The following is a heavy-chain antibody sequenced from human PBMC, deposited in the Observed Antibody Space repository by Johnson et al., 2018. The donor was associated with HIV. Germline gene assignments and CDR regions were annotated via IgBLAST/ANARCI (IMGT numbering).Heavy chain of an antibody. CDR2: IRYDGSNK. Sequence: VQLVESGGGLVKPGGSLRLSCAASGFSFGDYYMSWIRQAPGKGLEWVAFIRYDGSNKYYADSVKGRFTISRDNSKNMLYLQMNSRRADDTAVYYCTPKPYSSGWYGAFDIWGQGTMVTVSS. CDR1: GFSFGDYY. D-gene: IGHD6-13*01. V-gene: IGHV3-30*02. CDR3: TPKPYSSGWYGAFDI. J-gene: IGHJ3*02.